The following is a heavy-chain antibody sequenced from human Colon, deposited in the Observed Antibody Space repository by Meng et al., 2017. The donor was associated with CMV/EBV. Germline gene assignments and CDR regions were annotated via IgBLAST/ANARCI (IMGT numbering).Heavy chain of an antibody. CDR3: ARDHRGASYDNDDFNI. V-gene: IGHV3-21*01. CDR1: GFVFSNYN. CDR2: ISSDATSR. J-gene: IGHJ3*02. Sequence: GGSLRLSCATSGFVFSNYNLNWVRQAPGKGLEWVSSISSDATSRHYADSVKGRFTISRDNAKSSVYLQMDSLRDEDTAVYYCARDHRGASYDNDDFNIWGQGTLVTVSS. D-gene: IGHD3-10*01.